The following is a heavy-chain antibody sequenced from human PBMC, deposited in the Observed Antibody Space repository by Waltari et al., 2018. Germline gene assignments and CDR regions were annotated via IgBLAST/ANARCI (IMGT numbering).Heavy chain of an antibody. CDR1: GFPFTNSW. CDR3: VRDDSSGHYYFDY. J-gene: IGHJ4*02. V-gene: IGHV3-7*03. Sequence: EVQLVESGGDLVQPGGSLRLSCAASGFPFTNSWMSWGRQAPGKGLERVANMNEDGSEKYYVDSVKGRFTISRDNAKNSLYLQMNSLRAEDTAVYYCVRDDSSGHYYFDYWGQGTLVTVSS. D-gene: IGHD3-22*01. CDR2: MNEDGSEK.